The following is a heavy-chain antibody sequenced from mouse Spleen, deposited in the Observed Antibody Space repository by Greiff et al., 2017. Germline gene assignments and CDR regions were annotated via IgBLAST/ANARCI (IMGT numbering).Heavy chain of an antibody. V-gene: IGHV2-6*02. J-gene: IGHJ4*01. D-gene: IGHD2-1*01. Sequence: QVQLKESGPGLVAPSQSLSITCTVSGFSLTSYGVHWVRQPPGKGLEWLVVIWSDGSTTYNSALKSRLSISKDNSKSQVFLKMNSLQTDDTAMYYCARKGLYGNYAMDYWGQGTSVTVSS. CDR2: IWSDGST. CDR1: GFSLTSYG. CDR3: ARKGLYGNYAMDY.